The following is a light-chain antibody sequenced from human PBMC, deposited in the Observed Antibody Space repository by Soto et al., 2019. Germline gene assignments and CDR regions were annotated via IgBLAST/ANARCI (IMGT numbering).Light chain of an antibody. Sequence: QLVLTQPPSASGTPGQRGTISCSGSSSNIGSNTVNWYQQLPGTAPKLLIYSNNQRPSGVPDRFSGSKSGTSASLAISGLQSEDEADYYCAAWDDSLNGWVFGGGTKLTVL. V-gene: IGLV1-44*01. CDR1: SSNIGSNT. CDR2: SNN. CDR3: AAWDDSLNGWV. J-gene: IGLJ3*02.